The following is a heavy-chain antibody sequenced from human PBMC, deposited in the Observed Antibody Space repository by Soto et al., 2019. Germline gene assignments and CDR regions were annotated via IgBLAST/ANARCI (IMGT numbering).Heavy chain of an antibody. J-gene: IGHJ6*02. V-gene: IGHV3-48*02. D-gene: IGHD2-21*02. CDR3: ARVCGGDSYYYYYGMDV. CDR2: ISSSSSTI. Sequence: EVQLVESGGGLVQPGGSLRLSCAASGFTFSSYSMNWVRQAPGKGLEWVSYISSSSSTIYYADSVKGRFTISRDNAKNSLYLQMNSLRDEDTAVYYCARVCGGDSYYYYYGMDVWGQGTTVTVSS. CDR1: GFTFSSYS.